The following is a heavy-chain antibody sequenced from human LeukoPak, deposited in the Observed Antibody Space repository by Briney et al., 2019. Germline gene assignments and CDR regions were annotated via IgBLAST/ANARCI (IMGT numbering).Heavy chain of an antibody. J-gene: IGHJ5*02. CDR2: INPNSGGT. Sequence: APVKVSCKASGYTFTGYYMHWVRQAPGQGLEWMGWINPNSGGTNYAQKFQGRVAMTRDTSISTAYMELSRLRSDDTAVYYCARSYYYDSSGSDPWGQGTLVTVSS. D-gene: IGHD3-22*01. V-gene: IGHV1-2*02. CDR3: ARSYYYDSSGSDP. CDR1: GYTFTGYY.